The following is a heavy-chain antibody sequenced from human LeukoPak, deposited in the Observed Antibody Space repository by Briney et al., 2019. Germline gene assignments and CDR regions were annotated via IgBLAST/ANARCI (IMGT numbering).Heavy chain of an antibody. Sequence: PSETLSLTCIVSGGSISSTTYYWGWIRQPPGQGLEWIGNNNDSGSTWYNPSLKSRVTVSADTSKNQFSLKLTSVTAADTAVYYCARDRACSNGVCSYFDYWGQGTVVSVSS. V-gene: IGHV4-39*01. CDR2: NNDSGST. CDR1: GGSISSTTYY. J-gene: IGHJ4*02. D-gene: IGHD2-8*01. CDR3: ARDRACSNGVCSYFDY.